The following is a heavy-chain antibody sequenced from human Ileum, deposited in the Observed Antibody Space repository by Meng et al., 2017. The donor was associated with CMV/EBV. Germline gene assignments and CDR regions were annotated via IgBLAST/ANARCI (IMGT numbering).Heavy chain of an antibody. J-gene: IGHJ6*02. CDR3: AKEQSYYDILTGYYGHGMDV. CDR2: ISGSGGST. V-gene: IGHV3-23*01. Sequence: GESLKISCAASGFTFSNYGMHWVRQAPGKGLEWVSAISGSGGSTYYADSVKGRFTISRDNSKNTLYLQMNSLRAEDTAVYYCAKEQSYYDILTGYYGHGMDVWGQGTTVTVSS. CDR1: GFTFSNYG. D-gene: IGHD3-9*01.